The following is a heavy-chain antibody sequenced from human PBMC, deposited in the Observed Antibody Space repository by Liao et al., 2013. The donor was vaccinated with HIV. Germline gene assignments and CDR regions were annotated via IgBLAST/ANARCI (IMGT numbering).Heavy chain of an antibody. D-gene: IGHD3/OR15-3a*01. V-gene: IGHV4-34*10. CDR1: DGSISGYY. CDR3: ARDGTGGLDY. J-gene: IGHJ4*02. CDR2: INHSGST. Sequence: QLQLQESGPGLVKPSETLSLTCTVSDGSISGYYWSWIRQPPGKGLEWIGEINHSGSTNYNPSLKSRVTISVDTSKNQFSLKLSSVTAADTAVYHCARDGTGGLDYWGQGTLVPVSS.